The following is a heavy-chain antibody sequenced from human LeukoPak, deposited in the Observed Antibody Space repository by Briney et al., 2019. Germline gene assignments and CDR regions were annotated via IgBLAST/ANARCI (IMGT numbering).Heavy chain of an antibody. CDR2: IYYSGST. CDR1: GGSISSYY. D-gene: IGHD3-10*01. V-gene: IGHV4-59*12. J-gene: IGHJ5*02. Sequence: PSETLSLTCTVSGGSISSYYWSWIRQPPGKGLEWIGYIYYSGSTNYNPSLKSRVTISVDTSKNQFSLKLSSVTAADTAVYYCARRKRITMVRGVTPWFDPWGQGTLVTVSS. CDR3: ARRKRITMVRGVTPWFDP.